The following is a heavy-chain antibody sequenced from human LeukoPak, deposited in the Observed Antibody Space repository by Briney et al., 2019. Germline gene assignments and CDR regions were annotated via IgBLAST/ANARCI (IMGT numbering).Heavy chain of an antibody. CDR1: GGSISSGDYY. CDR2: IYYSGST. Sequence: SQTLSLTCNVSGGSISSGDYYWRWIRQPPGKGLEWIGYIYYSGSTYYNPSLKSRVTISVDTSKNQFSLKLSSVTAAVTAVYYCARYYYDSSGYDYWGQGTLVTVSS. D-gene: IGHD3-22*01. V-gene: IGHV4-30-4*08. J-gene: IGHJ4*02. CDR3: ARYYYDSSGYDY.